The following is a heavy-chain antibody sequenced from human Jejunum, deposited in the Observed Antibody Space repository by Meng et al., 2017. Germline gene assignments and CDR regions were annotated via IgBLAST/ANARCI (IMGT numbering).Heavy chain of an antibody. CDR2: IFYSGTT. V-gene: IGHV4-39*07. J-gene: IGHJ5*02. D-gene: IGHD6-13*01. CDR3: ARDTAGFGP. Sequence: RQETGPGRVKPSATLSPPCAVSGGSISTAGYYWGWIRQSPGKGLEWIGSIFYSGTTYYNPSLKSRVTISIDTSKNQFSLKMNSVTAADTAVYYCARDTAGFGPWGQGTLVTVSS. CDR1: GGSISTAGYY.